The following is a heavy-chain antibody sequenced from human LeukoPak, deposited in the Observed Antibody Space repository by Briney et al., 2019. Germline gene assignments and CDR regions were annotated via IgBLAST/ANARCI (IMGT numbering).Heavy chain of an antibody. CDR3: ARAIGSSCFDP. D-gene: IGHD6-13*01. J-gene: IGHJ5*02. CDR1: GGSISSYY. V-gene: IGHV4-59*01. Sequence: SETLSLTCTVSGGSISSYYRSWIRQPPGKGLEWIGYIYYSGSTNYNPSLKSRVTISVDTSKNQFSLKLSSVTAADTAVYYCARAIGSSCFDPWGQGTLVTVSS. CDR2: IYYSGST.